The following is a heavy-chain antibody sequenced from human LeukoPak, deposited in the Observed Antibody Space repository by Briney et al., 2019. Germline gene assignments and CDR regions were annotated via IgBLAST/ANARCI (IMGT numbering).Heavy chain of an antibody. Sequence: SETLSLTCTVSGGSISSGDYYWSWIRQPPGKGLEWVGYTYYSGSTYYNPSLKSRVTISVDTSKNQFSLKLSSVTAADTAVYYCARELVGATGGFDYWGQGTLVTVSS. D-gene: IGHD1-26*01. CDR3: ARELVGATGGFDY. J-gene: IGHJ4*02. CDR2: TYYSGST. CDR1: GGSISSGDYY. V-gene: IGHV4-30-4*08.